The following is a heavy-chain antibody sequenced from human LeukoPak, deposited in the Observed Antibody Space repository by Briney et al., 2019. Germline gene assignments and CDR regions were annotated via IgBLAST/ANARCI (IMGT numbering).Heavy chain of an antibody. Sequence: GESLRLSCAASGLTFTTYWMSWVRQPPGKRLEWVANIKQDGTEKYYVDSVKGRFTISRDNAKNSLYLQMNSLRVEDTAIYYCAKVSHYYYGSESYYFFEHWGQGTPVTASS. CDR1: GLTFTTYW. J-gene: IGHJ4*02. CDR2: IKQDGTEK. D-gene: IGHD3-10*01. V-gene: IGHV3-7*01. CDR3: AKVSHYYYGSESYYFFEH.